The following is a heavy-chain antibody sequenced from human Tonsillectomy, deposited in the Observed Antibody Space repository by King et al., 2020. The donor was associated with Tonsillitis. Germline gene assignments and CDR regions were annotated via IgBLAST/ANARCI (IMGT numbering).Heavy chain of an antibody. D-gene: IGHD2-15*01. CDR3: ARKIMVVVVAATPAVDI. J-gene: IGHJ3*02. CDR1: GGSISSSSYY. CDR2: ISYSGST. Sequence: QLQESGPGLVKPSETLSLTCTVSGGSISSSSYYWGWIRQPPGKGLEWIGRISYSGSTYYNPSLQSRVNISVDTSKNQFSLKLRSVTAADTAVYYCARKIMVVVVAATPAVDIRGQGTMVTVSS. V-gene: IGHV4-39*01.